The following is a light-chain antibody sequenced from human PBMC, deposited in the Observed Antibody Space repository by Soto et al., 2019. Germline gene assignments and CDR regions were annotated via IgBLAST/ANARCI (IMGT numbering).Light chain of an antibody. V-gene: IGKV1-33*01. CDR2: DAS. CDR3: QQYDDLPLT. CDR1: QDISKY. Sequence: DIPMTKSPSSLSASVGDIVTITCQASQDISKYLNWYQQKPGKAPKLLIYDASNLETGVPSRFSGSGSGTDFTFTISSLQPEDIATYCCQQYDDLPLTFGGGTKVDIK. J-gene: IGKJ4*01.